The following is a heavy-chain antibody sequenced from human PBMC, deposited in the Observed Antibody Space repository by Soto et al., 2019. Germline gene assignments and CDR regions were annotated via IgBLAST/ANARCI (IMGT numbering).Heavy chain of an antibody. CDR3: ARAKEMATPYYFDY. D-gene: IGHD2-15*01. CDR1: GGSISSYY. Sequence: SETLSLTCTVSGGSISSYYWSWIRQPPGKGLEWIGYIYYSGSTNYNPSLKSRVTISVDTSKNQFSLKLISVTAADTFVYYCARAKEMATPYYFDYWGQGTLVTVSS. CDR2: IYYSGST. J-gene: IGHJ4*02. V-gene: IGHV4-59*01.